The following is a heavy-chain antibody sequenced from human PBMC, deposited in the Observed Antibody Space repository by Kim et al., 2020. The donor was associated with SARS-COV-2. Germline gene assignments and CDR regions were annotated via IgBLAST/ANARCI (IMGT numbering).Heavy chain of an antibody. J-gene: IGHJ3*01. V-gene: IGHV3-74*01. Sequence: GGSLRLSCAASGFTFSTYCMHWVRQAPGKGLEWISRINNNGSSTYYADSVKGRFTISRDNAKNTLYLQMNSLRAEDTAVYYCATMYVYGAFDHWGQGTMVTVSS. D-gene: IGHD2-8*01. CDR2: INNNGSST. CDR3: ATMYVYGAFDH. CDR1: GFTFSTYC.